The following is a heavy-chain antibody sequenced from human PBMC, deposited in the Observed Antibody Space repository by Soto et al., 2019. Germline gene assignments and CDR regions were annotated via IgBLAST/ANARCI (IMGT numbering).Heavy chain of an antibody. CDR3: AGGRYSGYDYLDS. D-gene: IGHD5-12*01. Sequence: QVQLVQSGAEVKKPGASVKVSCKASGYTFTNSDINWVRQATGQGLEWVGWVNPNSGNRGYALKSQGRLTLITHTSISTAYMDLRSLRTEDTAVYYCAGGRYSGYDYLDSWGQGTLVIVSS. CDR2: VNPNSGNR. V-gene: IGHV1-8*01. CDR1: GYTFTNSD. J-gene: IGHJ4*02.